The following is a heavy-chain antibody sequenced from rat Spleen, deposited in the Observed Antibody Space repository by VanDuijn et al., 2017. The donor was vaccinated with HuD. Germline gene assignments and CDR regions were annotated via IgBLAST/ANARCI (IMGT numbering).Heavy chain of an antibody. CDR2: ISSGGST. J-gene: IGHJ2*01. V-gene: IGHV2S8*01. D-gene: IGHD1-12*03. Sequence: QVQLKESGPGLVQPSQTLSLTCTVSGFSLSNYGVIWVRQPPGKGLEWIAAISSGGSTYYNSALKSRLSISRDTSKSQVFLKVNNLQTEDTAMYFCASQYYYDGYYRDYWGQGLMVTVSS. CDR3: ASQYYYDGYYRDY. CDR1: GFSLSNYG.